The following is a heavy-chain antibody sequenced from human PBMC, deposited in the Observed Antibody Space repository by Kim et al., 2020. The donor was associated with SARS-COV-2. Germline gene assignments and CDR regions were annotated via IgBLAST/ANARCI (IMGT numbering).Heavy chain of an antibody. Sequence: GGSLRLSCAASAFTFSSYGMHWVRQAPGKGLEWVAVISYDGSSKYYADSVKGRFTISRDNSKNTLYLQMNSLRAEDTAVYYCARSVSWFGELWDAFDIWGQGTMVTVSS. CDR2: ISYDGSSK. D-gene: IGHD3-10*01. CDR1: AFTFSSYG. V-gene: IGHV3-30*04. J-gene: IGHJ3*02. CDR3: ARSVSWFGELWDAFDI.